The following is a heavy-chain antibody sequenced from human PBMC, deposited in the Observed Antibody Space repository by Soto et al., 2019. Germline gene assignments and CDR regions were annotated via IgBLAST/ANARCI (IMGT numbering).Heavy chain of an antibody. CDR1: GYTFTGYY. CDR2: VNPNSGGT. V-gene: IGHV1-2*02. D-gene: IGHD3-10*01. J-gene: IGHJ4*02. Sequence: ASVKVSCKASGYTFTGYYMHWVRQAPGQGLEWMGWVNPNSGGTNYAQKFQGRVTMTRDTSISTAYMELSRLRSDDTAVYYCARIPGAGSGSSDYWREGTLVTVSS. CDR3: ARIPGAGSGSSDY.